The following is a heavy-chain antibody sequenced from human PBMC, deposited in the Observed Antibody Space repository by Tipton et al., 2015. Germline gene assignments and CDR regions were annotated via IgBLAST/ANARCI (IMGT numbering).Heavy chain of an antibody. Sequence: TLSLTCAVFGGSFSDYYWNWIRQPPGKGLEWIGEINHSGSTNYNPSLESRVTISVDTSKNQFSLKLSSVTAADTAVYYCARGQLWFTVAHNWGQGSLVSVSS. D-gene: IGHD5-18*01. CDR3: ARGQLWFTVAHN. CDR1: GGSFSDYY. V-gene: IGHV4-34*01. CDR2: INHSGST. J-gene: IGHJ1*01.